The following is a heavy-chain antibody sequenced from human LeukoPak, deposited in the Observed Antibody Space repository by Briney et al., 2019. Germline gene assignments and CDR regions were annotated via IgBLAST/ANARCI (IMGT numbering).Heavy chain of an antibody. Sequence: GGSLRLSCAASGFTFSSYSMNWVRQAPGKGLEWVSFISNNGNIIKYADSVKGRFTISRDNAKNSLYLQMNSLRAEDTAVYYCAGGYDILTGYPQWDYYYYYMDVWGKGTTVTVSS. CDR2: ISNNGNII. CDR3: AGGYDILTGYPQWDYYYYYMDV. D-gene: IGHD3-9*01. V-gene: IGHV3-48*04. CDR1: GFTFSSYS. J-gene: IGHJ6*03.